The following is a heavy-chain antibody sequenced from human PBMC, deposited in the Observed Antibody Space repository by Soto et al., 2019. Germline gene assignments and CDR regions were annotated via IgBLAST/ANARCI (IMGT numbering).Heavy chain of an antibody. D-gene: IGHD5-12*01. CDR1: GFSVSSNY. V-gene: IGHV3-53*01. CDR3: SGDPSGYDEGDWYHRVDV. CDR2: IYINGST. Sequence: PWGSLRLSCAASGFSVSSNYMSWVRQAPGEGLEWVAIIYINGSTDYADSVQGRFSVSRDIYKNTLFLQMNNLRAEDTAVYFCSGDPSGYDEGDWYHRVDVWGQGTTVTVSS. J-gene: IGHJ6*02.